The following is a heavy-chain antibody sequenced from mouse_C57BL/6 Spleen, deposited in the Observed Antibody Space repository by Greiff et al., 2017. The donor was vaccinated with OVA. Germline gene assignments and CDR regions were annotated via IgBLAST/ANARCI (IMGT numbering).Heavy chain of an antibody. Sequence: QVHVKQSGAELVRPGTSVKMSCKASGYTFTNYWIGWAKQRPGHGLEWIGDIYPGGGYTNYNEKFKGKATLTADKSSSTAYMQFSSLTSEDSAIYYCARGLRLFDYWGQGTTLTVSS. CDR2: IYPGGGYT. D-gene: IGHD2-4*01. V-gene: IGHV1-63*01. J-gene: IGHJ2*01. CDR3: ARGLRLFDY. CDR1: GYTFTNYW.